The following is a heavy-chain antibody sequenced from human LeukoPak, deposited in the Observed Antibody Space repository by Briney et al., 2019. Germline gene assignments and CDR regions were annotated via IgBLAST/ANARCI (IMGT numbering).Heavy chain of an antibody. Sequence: ASVKVSCKASGYSFTEYYVHWVRQAPGQGLEWMGWINSDTGGTNGVREFQGRVTMTRHTYISTVYMEVSRLRSNDTAVYYCARDKGPRINWFDPWGQGTLVTV. J-gene: IGHJ5*02. CDR1: GYSFTEYY. V-gene: IGHV1-2*02. D-gene: IGHD2/OR15-2a*01. CDR3: ARDKGPRINWFDP. CDR2: INSDTGGT.